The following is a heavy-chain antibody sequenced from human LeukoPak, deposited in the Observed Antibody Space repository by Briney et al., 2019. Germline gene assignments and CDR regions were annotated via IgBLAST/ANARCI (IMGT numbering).Heavy chain of an antibody. D-gene: IGHD4-17*01. Sequence: GASVKVSCKASGYTFTGYYLHWVRQAPGQGLEWMGWINPNSGGTNYVQRFQGRISMTRDTSISTAYMELSRLTSDDTAVYYCARRPTTVIKYAFEIWGQGTMVTASS. CDR3: ARRPTTVIKYAFEI. CDR1: GYTFTGYY. J-gene: IGHJ3*02. V-gene: IGHV1-2*02. CDR2: INPNSGGT.